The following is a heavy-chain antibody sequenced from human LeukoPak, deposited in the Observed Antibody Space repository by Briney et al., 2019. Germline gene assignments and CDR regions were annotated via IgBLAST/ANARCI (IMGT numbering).Heavy chain of an antibody. V-gene: IGHV4-59*01. CDR2: IYYSGST. CDR1: GGSISSYY. D-gene: IGHD3-9*01. J-gene: IGHJ4*02. Sequence: SETLSLTCTVSGGSISSYYWSWIRPPPGKGLEWIGYIYYSGSTNYNPSLKSRVTISVDTSKNQFSLKLSSVTAADTAVYYCARGGDILTGYPNYFDYWGQGTLVTVSS. CDR3: ARGGDILTGYPNYFDY.